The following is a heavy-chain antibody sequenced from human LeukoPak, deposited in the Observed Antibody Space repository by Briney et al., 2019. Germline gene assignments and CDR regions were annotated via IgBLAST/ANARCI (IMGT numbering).Heavy chain of an antibody. CDR3: ARERREAYYFDY. CDR1: GGSISSYY. Sequence: KPSETLSLTCTVSGGSISSYYWSWLRQPPGKGLEWIGYIYYSGSTNYNPSLKSRVTISVDTSKNQCSLKLSSVTAADTAVYYCARERREAYYFDYWGQGTLVTVSS. CDR2: IYYSGST. D-gene: IGHD5-24*01. V-gene: IGHV4-59*01. J-gene: IGHJ4*02.